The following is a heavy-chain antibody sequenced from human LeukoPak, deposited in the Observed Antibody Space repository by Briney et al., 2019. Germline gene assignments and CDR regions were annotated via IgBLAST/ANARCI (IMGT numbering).Heavy chain of an antibody. D-gene: IGHD3-10*01. CDR2: ISSNGGST. CDR1: GFTFRTYS. CDR3: ARINARGSDY. V-gene: IGHV3-64*01. J-gene: IGHJ4*02. Sequence: GGSLRLSCAASGFTFRTYSMSWVRQAPGKGLEYVSAISSNGGSTYYANSVKGRFTISRDNSKNTLYLQMGSLRAEDMAVYYCARINARGSDYWGQGTLVTVSS.